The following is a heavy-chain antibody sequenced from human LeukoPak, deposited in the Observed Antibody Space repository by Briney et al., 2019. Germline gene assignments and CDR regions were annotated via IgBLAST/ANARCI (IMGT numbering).Heavy chain of an antibody. D-gene: IGHD3-9*01. J-gene: IGHJ4*02. Sequence: SETLSLTCTVSGGSISSSSHYWGWIRQPPGKGLEWIGSIYYSGSTYYNPSLKSRVTISVDTSKNQFSLKLSSVTAADTAVYYCARPADYDILTGYRYWGQGTLVTVSS. CDR2: IYYSGST. V-gene: IGHV4-39*01. CDR3: ARPADYDILTGYRY. CDR1: GGSISSSSHY.